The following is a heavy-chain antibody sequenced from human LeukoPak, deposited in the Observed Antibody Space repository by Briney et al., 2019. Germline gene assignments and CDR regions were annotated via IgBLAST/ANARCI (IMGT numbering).Heavy chain of an antibody. V-gene: IGHV3-23*01. J-gene: IGHJ4*02. CDR3: AKGERLGVFKARIDY. Sequence: GGSLRLSCAASGFTFRRYAMSWVGQAPGKGLEGVSAISGSGGSTYYADSVKGRFTISRDNSKNTLYLQMNSLRAEDTAVYYCAKGERLGVFKARIDYWGQGTLVTVSS. D-gene: IGHD3-16*01. CDR1: GFTFRRYA. CDR2: ISGSGGST.